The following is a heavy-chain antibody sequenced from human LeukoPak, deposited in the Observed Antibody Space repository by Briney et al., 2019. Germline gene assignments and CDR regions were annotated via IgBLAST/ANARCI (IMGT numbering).Heavy chain of an antibody. CDR1: EFSVGSNY. CDR3: ARGYRVVGATRPLYYFDY. Sequence: GGSLRLSCAASEFSVGSNYMTWVRQAPRKGLEWVSLIYSGGSTYYADSVKGRFTISRDNSTNTLYLQMNSLRAEDTAVYYCARGYRVVGATRPLYYFDYRGRGTMVTVCS. CDR2: IYSGGST. J-gene: IGHJ4*02. V-gene: IGHV3-66*01. D-gene: IGHD1-26*01.